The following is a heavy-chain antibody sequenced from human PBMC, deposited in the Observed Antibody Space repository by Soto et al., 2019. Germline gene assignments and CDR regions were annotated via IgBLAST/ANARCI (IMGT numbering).Heavy chain of an antibody. CDR1: GGTFSNYG. CDR3: AREISLPGIIQSLSCDF. J-gene: IGHJ4*01. CDR2: IIPVLGVP. V-gene: IGHV1-69*04. Sequence: SVKVSCKASGGTFSNYGFSWMRQAPVQGLEWMGRIIPVLGVPSYAEKFQGRVTIFADKSTTTVYMDLSNLRSEDTAIYYCAREISLPGIIQSLSCDFGGHGTLVTVSS. D-gene: IGHD3-16*02.